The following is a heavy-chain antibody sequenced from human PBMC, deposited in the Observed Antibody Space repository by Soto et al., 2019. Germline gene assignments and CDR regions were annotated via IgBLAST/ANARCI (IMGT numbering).Heavy chain of an antibody. D-gene: IGHD6-6*01. CDR3: ARIEARERPNWFDP. J-gene: IGHJ5*02. Sequence: PXAALKISGKGCGYSFTSYWIGWVRQMPGKGLEWMGIIYPGDSDTRYSPSFQGQVTISADKSISTAYLQWSSLKASDTAMYYCARIEARERPNWFDPWGQGTLVTVSS. V-gene: IGHV5-51*01. CDR1: GYSFTSYW. CDR2: IYPGDSDT.